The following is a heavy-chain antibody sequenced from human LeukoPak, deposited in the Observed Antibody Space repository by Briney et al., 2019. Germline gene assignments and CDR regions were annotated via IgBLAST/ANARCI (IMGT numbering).Heavy chain of an antibody. J-gene: IGHJ4*02. CDR3: ARDGDDSSGYYSDY. CDR1: GYTFTRYY. V-gene: IGHV1-2*02. Sequence: GASVKVSCKASGYTFTRYYMHWVRQAPGQGLEWMGWINPNSGGTDYAQKFQGRVTMTRDTSISTAYMELSRLRSDDTAVYYCARDGDDSSGYYSDYWGQGTLVTVSS. CDR2: INPNSGGT. D-gene: IGHD3-22*01.